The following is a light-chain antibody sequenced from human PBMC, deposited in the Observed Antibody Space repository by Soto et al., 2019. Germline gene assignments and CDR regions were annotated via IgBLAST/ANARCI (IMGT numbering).Light chain of an antibody. CDR1: QGISSY. Sequence: AIRMTQSPSSFSASTVDRVTITCRASQGISSYLAWYQQKPGKAPKLLIYAAYTLQSGVTSRFSGSGSGTDFTLTISRLQPEDFETYFCLSGHSRPFGGGTKVDI. CDR2: AAY. J-gene: IGKJ4*01. CDR3: LSGHSRP. V-gene: IGKV1-8*01.